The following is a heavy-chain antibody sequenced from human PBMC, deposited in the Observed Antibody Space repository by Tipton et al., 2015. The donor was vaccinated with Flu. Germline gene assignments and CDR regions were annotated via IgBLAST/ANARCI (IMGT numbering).Heavy chain of an antibody. D-gene: IGHD6-6*01. CDR1: GFNFSTYT. J-gene: IGHJ3*01. Sequence: SLRLSCAASGFNFSTYTFHWVRQAPGKGLEWVAVISYDGSRKYYADSVKGRFSISRDNAKDTLYLQMNSLRADDTALFYCARAQSYSSSSRAFDLWGQGTMVTVSS. CDR3: ARAQSYSSSSRAFDL. V-gene: IGHV3-30*01. CDR2: ISYDGSRK.